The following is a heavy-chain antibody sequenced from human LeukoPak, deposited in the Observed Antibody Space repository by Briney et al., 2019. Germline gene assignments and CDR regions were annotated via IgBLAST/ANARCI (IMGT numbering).Heavy chain of an antibody. CDR1: GITFSNAW. Sequence: GGSLRLSCVVSGITFSNAWMNWVRQAPGKGLEWVAVISHDGSNKYYADSVKSRFTISRDNSKNTLYLQMNSLRAEDTAVYYCAKDLMVVVTSAFDYWGQGTLVTVSS. V-gene: IGHV3-30*18. J-gene: IGHJ4*02. CDR2: ISHDGSNK. CDR3: AKDLMVVVTSAFDY. D-gene: IGHD3-22*01.